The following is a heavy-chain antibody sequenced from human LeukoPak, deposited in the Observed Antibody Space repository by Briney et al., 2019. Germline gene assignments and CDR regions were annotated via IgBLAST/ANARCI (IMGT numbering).Heavy chain of an antibody. CDR3: ARGYSYGPVDY. D-gene: IGHD5-18*01. V-gene: IGHV4-34*01. Sequence: PPETLSLTCAVSGGSFSGYYWSWIRQPPGKGLEWIGEINHSGSTNYNPSLKSRVTISVDTSKNQFSLKLSSVTAADTAVYYCARGYSYGPVDYWGQGTLVTVSS. CDR1: GGSFSGYY. CDR2: INHSGST. J-gene: IGHJ4*02.